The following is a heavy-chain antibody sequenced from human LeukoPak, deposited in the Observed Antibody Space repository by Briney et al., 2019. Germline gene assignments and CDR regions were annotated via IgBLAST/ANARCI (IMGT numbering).Heavy chain of an antibody. CDR3: ATQAAVGSLWFDP. J-gene: IGHJ5*02. CDR2: IYYSGST. V-gene: IGHV4-59*08. CDR1: GGSISSYY. D-gene: IGHD6-13*01. Sequence: RASETLSLTCTVSGGSISSYYWSWIRQPPGKGLEWIGYIYYSGSTNYNPSLKSRVTISVDTSKNQFSLKLSSATAADTAVYYCATQAAVGSLWFDPWGQGTLVTVSS.